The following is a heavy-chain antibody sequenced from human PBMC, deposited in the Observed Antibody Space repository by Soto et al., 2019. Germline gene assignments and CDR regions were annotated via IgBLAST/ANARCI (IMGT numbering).Heavy chain of an antibody. CDR1: GFTFSSYW. J-gene: IGHJ4*02. CDR2: IKQDGSEK. Sequence: GGSLRLSCAASGFTFSSYWMSWVRQAPGKGLEWVANIKQDGSEKYYVDSVKGRFTISRDNAKNSLYLQMNSLGAEDTAVYYCARDQGCTNGVCYPDFDYWGQGAQVTVSS. D-gene: IGHD2-8*01. V-gene: IGHV3-7*03. CDR3: ARDQGCTNGVCYPDFDY.